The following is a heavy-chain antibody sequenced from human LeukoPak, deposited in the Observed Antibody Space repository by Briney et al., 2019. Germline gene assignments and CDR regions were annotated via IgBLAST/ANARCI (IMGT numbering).Heavy chain of an antibody. D-gene: IGHD5-24*01. V-gene: IGHV1-2*02. CDR3: ARGERWLQLKC. J-gene: IGHJ4*02. CDR2: INSDSGDT. Sequence: ASVKVSCKASGYTFSGYYIHWVRQAPGQGLEWMGWINSDSGDTNYAQQLQGRVAMTRDTSITTAYMELSRLRSDDTAIYFCARGERWLQLKCWGQGTLVTVSA. CDR1: GYTFSGYY.